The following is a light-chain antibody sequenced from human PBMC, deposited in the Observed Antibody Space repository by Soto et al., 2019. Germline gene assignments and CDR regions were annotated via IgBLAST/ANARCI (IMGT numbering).Light chain of an antibody. CDR3: ATWDESRGGPV. V-gene: IGLV1-47*01. J-gene: IGLJ2*01. CDR2: RDN. CDR1: SSNIGRNY. Sequence: QSALTQTPSVSGTPGQRVNISCSGSSSNIGRNYVYWYHQFPGTAPKLLIYRDNERPSGVPDRFSGSKSGTSASLAISGPGSGDEADYHCATWDESRGGPVFGGGTKLTVL.